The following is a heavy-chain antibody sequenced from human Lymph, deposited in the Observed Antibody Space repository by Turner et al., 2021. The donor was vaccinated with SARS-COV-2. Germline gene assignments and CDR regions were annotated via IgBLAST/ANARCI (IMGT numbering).Heavy chain of an antibody. D-gene: IGHD1-26*01. CDR1: GYTFTSYD. CDR3: ARGRYSGGGMDV. V-gene: IGHV1-8*02. J-gene: IGHJ6*02. CDR2: RNPNSGNT. Sequence: QVQLLHSGAEVKKPGASVKVSCKAPGYTFTSYDINWVRQATGQGLEWMGWRNPNSGNTGYAQKFQGRVTMTRNTSISTAYMELSSLRSEDTAVYECARGRYSGGGMDVWGQGTTVTVSS.